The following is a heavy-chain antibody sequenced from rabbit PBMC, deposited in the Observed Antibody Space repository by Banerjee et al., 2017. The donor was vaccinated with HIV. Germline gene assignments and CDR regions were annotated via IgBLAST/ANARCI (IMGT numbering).Heavy chain of an antibody. V-gene: IGHV1S45*01. CDR2: IYAGSSGNT. D-gene: IGHD4-1*01. J-gene: IGHJ4*01. Sequence: QEQLEESGGDLVKPGASLTLTCTASGFTISSSYDMCWVRQAPGKGLEWIACIYAGSSGNTVYASWAKGRFTISKTSSTTVTLQMTSLTAVDTATYFCARDLAGAIGWNFGLWGPGTLVTVS. CDR3: ARDLAGAIGWNFGL. CDR1: GFTISSSYD.